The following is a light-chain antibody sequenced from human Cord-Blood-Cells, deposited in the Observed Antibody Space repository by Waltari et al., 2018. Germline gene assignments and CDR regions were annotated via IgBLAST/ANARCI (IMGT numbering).Light chain of an antibody. CDR1: SSDVGGYNY. V-gene: IGLV2-14*01. CDR2: DVS. CDR3: SSDTSSSTVV. J-gene: IGLJ2*01. Sequence: QSALTQPASVSGSPGQSITISCTGTSSDVGGYNYVSGYQQHPGKAPKLMIYDVSNRPSGVSNRFSGSKSGNTAALTISGLQAADEADYDCSSDTSSSTVVFGGGTKLTVL.